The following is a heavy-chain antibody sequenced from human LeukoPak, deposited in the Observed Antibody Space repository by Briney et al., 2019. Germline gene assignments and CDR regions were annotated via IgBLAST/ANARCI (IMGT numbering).Heavy chain of an antibody. Sequence: PGGSLRLSCAASGFTFSSYWMSWVRQAPGKGLEWVANIKQDGSEKYYVDSVKGRFTISRDNAKNSLYLQMNSLRAEDTAVYYCARELHGGKKGAFDYWGLGTLVTVSS. CDR1: GFTFSSYW. V-gene: IGHV3-7*01. CDR2: IKQDGSEK. J-gene: IGHJ4*02. CDR3: ARELHGGKKGAFDY. D-gene: IGHD4-23*01.